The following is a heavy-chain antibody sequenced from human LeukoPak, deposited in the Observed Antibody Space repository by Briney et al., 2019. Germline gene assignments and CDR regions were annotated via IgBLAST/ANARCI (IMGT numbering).Heavy chain of an antibody. V-gene: IGHV1-24*01. CDR2: FDPEDGET. D-gene: IGHD5-12*01. J-gene: IGHJ5*02. CDR1: GYTLTELS. CDR3: ATSNGVVATIDLNWFDP. Sequence: ASVKVSCKVSGYTLTELSMHWVRQAPGKGLEWMGGFDPEDGETIYAQKFQGRVTMTEDTSTDTAYMELSSLRSEDTAVYYCATSNGVVATIDLNWFDPWGQGTLVTVSS.